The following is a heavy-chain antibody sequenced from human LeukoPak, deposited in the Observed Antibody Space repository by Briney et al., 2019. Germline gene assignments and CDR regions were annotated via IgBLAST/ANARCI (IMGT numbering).Heavy chain of an antibody. D-gene: IGHD3-10*01. CDR2: ISYDGSNK. CDR1: GFTFRSYA. Sequence: GGSLRLSCAASGFTFRSYAMHWVRQAPGKGLEWVAVISYDGSNKYYADSVRGRFTISRDNSKNTLYLQVNSLRAEDTAVYYCAKDYPGALLYFDCWGQGTLVTVSS. V-gene: IGHV3-30*04. J-gene: IGHJ4*02. CDR3: AKDYPGALLYFDC.